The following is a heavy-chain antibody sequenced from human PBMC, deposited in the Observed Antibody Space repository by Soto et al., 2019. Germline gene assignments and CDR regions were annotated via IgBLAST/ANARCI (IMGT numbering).Heavy chain of an antibody. D-gene: IGHD2-2*02. CDR2: FDPEDGET. CDR3: ATDSAAIDYYYYGMDV. V-gene: IGHV1-24*01. J-gene: IGHJ6*02. Sequence: GASVKVSCKVSGYTLTELSMHWVRQAPGKGLEWMGGFDPEDGETIYAQKFQGRVTMTEDTSTDTAYMELSSLRSEDTAVYYCATDSAAIDYYYYGMDVWGQGTTVTVSS. CDR1: GYTLTELS.